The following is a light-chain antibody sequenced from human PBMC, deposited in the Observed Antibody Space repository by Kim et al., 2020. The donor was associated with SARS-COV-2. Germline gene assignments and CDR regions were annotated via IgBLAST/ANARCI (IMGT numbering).Light chain of an antibody. V-gene: IGLV3-21*04. CDR1: NIADRS. CDR2: YDS. J-gene: IGLJ3*02. Sequence: APGETATMTCNRNNIADRSVHWYQQKAGQAPVLAIYYDSDRSSGIPDRYSGSSSGDTATLTISRVEAGDEADYYCQVWDSIIDHWVFGGGTQLTVL. CDR3: QVWDSIIDHWV.